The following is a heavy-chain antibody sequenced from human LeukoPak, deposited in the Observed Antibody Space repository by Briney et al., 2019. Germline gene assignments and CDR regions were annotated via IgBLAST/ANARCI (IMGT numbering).Heavy chain of an antibody. Sequence: GGSLRLSCAASGFTFSSYSMNWVRQAPGKGLEWVSSISSSSSYIYYADSVKGRFTISRDNAKNSLYLQMNSLRAEDTAVYYCAREQEGDIVVVPAALTDYWGQGTLVTVSS. CDR3: AREQEGDIVVVPAALTDY. CDR1: GFTFSSYS. CDR2: ISSSSSYI. D-gene: IGHD2-2*01. V-gene: IGHV3-21*01. J-gene: IGHJ4*02.